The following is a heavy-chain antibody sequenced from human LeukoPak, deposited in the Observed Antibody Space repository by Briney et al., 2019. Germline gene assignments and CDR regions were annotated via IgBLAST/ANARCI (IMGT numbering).Heavy chain of an antibody. V-gene: IGHV5-51*01. Sequence: GESLKISCKGSGYSFTSYWIGWVRQMPGKGLEWMGIIYPGDSDTRYSPSFQGQVTFSADKSISTAYLQWSSLKASDTAMYYYARRAPLSGESLDNWGQGTLVTVSS. CDR2: IYPGDSDT. D-gene: IGHD4-17*01. J-gene: IGHJ4*02. CDR1: GYSFTSYW. CDR3: ARRAPLSGESLDN.